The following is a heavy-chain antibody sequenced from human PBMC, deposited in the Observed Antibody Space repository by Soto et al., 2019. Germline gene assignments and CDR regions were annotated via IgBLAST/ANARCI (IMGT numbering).Heavy chain of an antibody. V-gene: IGHV1-18*04. Sequence: ASVKVSSKASGYTFSDYCSTWVRQAPGKSLEWMGWVSPYNCNRKFAQKRQGRVIMTTDISMNTVYVEQMSLTSCEPARYSCAGASRPRVLEAGNDYFGQGTRVTVSS. CDR3: AGASRPRVLEAGNDY. CDR1: GYTFSDYC. J-gene: IGHJ4*02. D-gene: IGHD2-15*01. CDR2: VSPYNCNR.